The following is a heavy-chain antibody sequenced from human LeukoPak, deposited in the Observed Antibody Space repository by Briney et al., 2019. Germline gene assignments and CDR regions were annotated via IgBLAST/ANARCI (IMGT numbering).Heavy chain of an antibody. J-gene: IGHJ4*02. CDR2: IHISGNT. CDR3: ARDPPHGDY. Sequence: GGSLRLSCAASGFTFSTIHMSWVRQVPGKGLEWVSTIHISGNTYYADSVKGRFTISRDNSENTLYLRMNSLRADDTAVYYCARDPPHGDYWGQGTLVTVSS. CDR1: GFTFSTIH. V-gene: IGHV3-66*01.